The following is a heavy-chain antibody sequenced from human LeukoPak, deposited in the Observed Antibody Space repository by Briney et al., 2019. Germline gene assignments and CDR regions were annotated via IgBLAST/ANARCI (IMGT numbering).Heavy chain of an antibody. V-gene: IGHV5-51*01. Sequence: GESLKISCKGSGYSFTSYWIDWVRQMPGKGLEWMGIIYPGDSDTRYSPSFQGQVTISADKSISTAYLQWSSLKASDTAMYYCARGTLYCSGGSCYDYWGQGTLVTVSS. CDR2: IYPGDSDT. CDR3: ARGTLYCSGGSCYDY. J-gene: IGHJ4*02. CDR1: GYSFTSYW. D-gene: IGHD2-15*01.